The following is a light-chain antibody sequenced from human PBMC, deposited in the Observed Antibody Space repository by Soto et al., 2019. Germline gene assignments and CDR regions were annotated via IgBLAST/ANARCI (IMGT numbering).Light chain of an antibody. J-gene: IGLJ2*01. CDR2: GNT. CDR3: QSYDRILGAV. CDR1: GSNIGAGFD. Sequence: QSELTQPPSVSGAPGQRITISCTGAGSNIGAGFDVHWYQQRPGTVPKLLIYGNTNRPSGVPDRFSGSRSGASASLAITGLQVEDEANYHCQSYDRILGAVFGGGTKVTLL. V-gene: IGLV1-40*01.